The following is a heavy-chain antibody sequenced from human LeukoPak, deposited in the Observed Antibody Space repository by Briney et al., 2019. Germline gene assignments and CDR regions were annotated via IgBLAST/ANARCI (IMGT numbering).Heavy chain of an antibody. J-gene: IGHJ3*02. CDR2: IYTSGST. CDR3: AREINYCSSTSCYRRGSAFDI. Sequence: SQTLSLTCTVSGGSISSGSYYWSWIRQPAGKGLEWIGRIYTSGSTNYNPSLKSRVTMSVDTSKNQFSLKLSSVTAADTAVYYCAREINYCSSTSCYRRGSAFDIWGQGTMVTVSS. V-gene: IGHV4-61*02. D-gene: IGHD2-2*01. CDR1: GGSISSGSYY.